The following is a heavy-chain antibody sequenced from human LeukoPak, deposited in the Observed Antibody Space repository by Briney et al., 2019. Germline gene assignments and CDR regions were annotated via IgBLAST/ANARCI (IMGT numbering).Heavy chain of an antibody. CDR1: GFTFSSYA. D-gene: IGHD6-13*01. V-gene: IGHV3-23*01. Sequence: GGSLRLSCAASGFTFSSYAMSWVRQAPGKGVEWVSAISGSGGSTYYADSVKGRFTISRDNSKNTLYLQMNSLRAEDTAVYYCANGKQQLVPSDYWGQGTLVTVSS. CDR3: ANGKQQLVPSDY. J-gene: IGHJ4*02. CDR2: ISGSGGST.